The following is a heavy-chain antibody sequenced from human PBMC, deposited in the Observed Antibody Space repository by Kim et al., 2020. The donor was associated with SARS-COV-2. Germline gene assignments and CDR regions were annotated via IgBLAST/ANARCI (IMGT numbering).Heavy chain of an antibody. CDR2: INHSGST. CDR1: GGSFSGYY. J-gene: IGHJ5*02. Sequence: ETLSLTCAVYGGSFSGYYWSWIRQPPGKGLEWIGEINHSGSTNYNPSLKSRVTISVDTSKNQFSLKLSSVTAADTAGYYCARGRVNVRGVIKGWFDPWGQGTLVSVSS. V-gene: IGHV4-34*01. D-gene: IGHD3-10*01. CDR3: ARGRVNVRGVIKGWFDP.